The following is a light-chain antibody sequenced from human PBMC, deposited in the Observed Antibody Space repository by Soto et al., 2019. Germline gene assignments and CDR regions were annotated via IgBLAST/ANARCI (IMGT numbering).Light chain of an antibody. CDR2: EVS. Sequence: QSALTQPPSASGSPGQSVTISCTGTSSDVGGYNYVSWYQQHPGKAPTLMIYEVSKRPSGVPDRFSGSKSGNTASLTVSGLQAEDEADYYCSSYAGSNNFKVFGGGTKLTVL. J-gene: IGLJ2*01. V-gene: IGLV2-8*01. CDR1: SSDVGGYNY. CDR3: SSYAGSNNFKV.